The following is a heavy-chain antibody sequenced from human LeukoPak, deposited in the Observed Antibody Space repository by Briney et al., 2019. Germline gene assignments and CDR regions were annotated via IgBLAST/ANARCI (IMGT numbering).Heavy chain of an antibody. CDR2: INSDGSST. J-gene: IGHJ4*02. V-gene: IGHV3-74*01. CDR3: ARGGYSGYERFDY. CDR1: GFTFSNYW. D-gene: IGHD5-12*01. Sequence: PGGSLRLSCAASGFTFSNYWMHWVRQAPGKGLVWVSRINSDGSSTNYADSVKGRFTISRGNAKNTLDLQMNSLRAEDTAVYYCARGGYSGYERFDYWGQGTLVTVSS.